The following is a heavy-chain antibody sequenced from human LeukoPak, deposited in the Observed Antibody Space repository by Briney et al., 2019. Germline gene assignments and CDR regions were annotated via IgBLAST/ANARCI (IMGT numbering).Heavy chain of an antibody. D-gene: IGHD2-2*01. Sequence: SETLSLTCTVSSVSITTYYWTWIRQPPGKGLEWIGYAYYSAITNYNPSLRNRVTISLDTSKNQFSLKLTSVTAADTALYYCARSDGIRGKYLLDYWGQGSLVTVSS. CDR3: ARSDGIRGKYLLDY. J-gene: IGHJ4*02. V-gene: IGHV4-59*08. CDR1: SVSITTYY. CDR2: AYYSAIT.